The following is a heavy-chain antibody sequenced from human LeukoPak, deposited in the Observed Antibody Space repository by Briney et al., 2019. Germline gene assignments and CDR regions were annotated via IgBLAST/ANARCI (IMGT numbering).Heavy chain of an antibody. CDR3: ARDHPLYLEDFIYYYYGVDV. CDR1: GYTFTSYG. Sequence: ASVKVSCKASGYTFTSYGISWVRQAPGQGLEWMGWISAYNGNTNYAQKLQGRVTMTTDTSTSTAYMELRSLRSDDTAVYYCARDHPLYLEDFIYYYYGVDVWGQGTTVTVSS. D-gene: IGHD1-1*01. CDR2: ISAYNGNT. V-gene: IGHV1-18*01. J-gene: IGHJ6*02.